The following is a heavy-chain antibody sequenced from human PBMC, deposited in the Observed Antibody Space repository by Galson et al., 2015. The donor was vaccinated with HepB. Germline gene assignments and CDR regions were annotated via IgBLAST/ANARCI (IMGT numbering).Heavy chain of an antibody. D-gene: IGHD3-10*01. CDR1: GYTFNSYG. CDR2: ISAYNGNT. Sequence: SVKVSCKASGYTFNSYGISWVRQAPGQGLEWMGWISAYNGNTKYAQKFQGRVTMTTDTSTSTAYLELRSLRSDDTAVYYCARAIKLLWFGGDLDYYGMDVWCQGTTVTVSS. V-gene: IGHV1-18*04. CDR3: ARAIKLLWFGGDLDYYGMDV. J-gene: IGHJ6*02.